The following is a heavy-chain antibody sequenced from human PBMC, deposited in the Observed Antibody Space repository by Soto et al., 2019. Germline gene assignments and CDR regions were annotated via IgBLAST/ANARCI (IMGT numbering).Heavy chain of an antibody. Sequence: EVQLVESGGGLVQPGGSLRLSCAASEFTFSSYWMHWVRQLPGKGLVWVSRINSDGSRTGYADSVKRRFTISRDNAKNTLYLQMNSLRAEDTAVYYCARGEYLIVAVPAAIDYLGQGTLVTVSS. J-gene: IGHJ4*02. CDR2: INSDGSRT. D-gene: IGHD2-2*02. V-gene: IGHV3-74*01. CDR3: ARGEYLIVAVPAAIDY. CDR1: EFTFSSYW.